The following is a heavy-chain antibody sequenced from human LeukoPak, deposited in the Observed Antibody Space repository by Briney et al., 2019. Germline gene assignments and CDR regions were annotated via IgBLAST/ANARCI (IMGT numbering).Heavy chain of an antibody. CDR2: IYYSGST. J-gene: IGHJ4*02. CDR3: ARHGRGYYGSGIFDY. Sequence: KPSETLSLTCTVSGGSISSSSYYWGWLRQPPGKGLEWFGSIYYSGSTYYNPSLKSRVTISVDTSKNQFSLKLSSVTAADTAVYYCARHGRGYYGSGIFDYWGQGTLVTVSS. CDR1: GGSISSSSYY. V-gene: IGHV4-39*01. D-gene: IGHD3-10*01.